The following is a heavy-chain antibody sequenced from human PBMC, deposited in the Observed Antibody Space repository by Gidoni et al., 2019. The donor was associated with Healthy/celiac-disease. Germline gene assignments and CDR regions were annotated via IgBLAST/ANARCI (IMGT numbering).Heavy chain of an antibody. J-gene: IGHJ4*02. V-gene: IGHV3-49*04. Sequence: EVQLVESGGGLVQPGRSLRLYCTASGFTFGDYAMSWVRQAPGKGREWVGFIRSKAYGGTTEYAASVKGRFTISRDDSKSIAYLQMNSLKTEDTAVYYCTRASTLLLDYWGQGTLVTVSS. CDR2: IRSKAYGGTT. D-gene: IGHD6-6*01. CDR1: GFTFGDYA. CDR3: TRASTLLLDY.